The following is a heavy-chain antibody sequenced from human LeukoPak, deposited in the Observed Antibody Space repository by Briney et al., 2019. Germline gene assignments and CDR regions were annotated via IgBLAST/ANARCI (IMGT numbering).Heavy chain of an antibody. Sequence: ASVKVSCKASGYTFTDYDINWVRQASGQGLEWMGWMNPNSGNTGYAQKFQGRVTMTRNTSISTAYMELSSLRSEDTAVYYCARGTYYYDSSPAEGFDPWGQGTLVTVSS. CDR3: ARGTYYYDSSPAEGFDP. CDR2: MNPNSGNT. V-gene: IGHV1-8*01. D-gene: IGHD3-22*01. J-gene: IGHJ5*02. CDR1: GYTFTDYD.